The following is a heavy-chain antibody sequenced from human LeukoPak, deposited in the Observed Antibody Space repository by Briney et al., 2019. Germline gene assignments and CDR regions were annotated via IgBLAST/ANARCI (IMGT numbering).Heavy chain of an antibody. CDR1: GYSFTNYW. V-gene: IGHV5-51*01. D-gene: IGHD7-27*01. CDR3: ARQDNLGNLDY. CDR2: TYPGDSDT. J-gene: IGHJ4*02. Sequence: GESLKISCKGSGYSFTNYWIGWVRQMPGKGLEWTGITYPGDSDTRYSPSFQGQVTISADKSISTAYLQWSSLKASDTAIYYCARQDNLGNLDYWGQRTLVTVSS.